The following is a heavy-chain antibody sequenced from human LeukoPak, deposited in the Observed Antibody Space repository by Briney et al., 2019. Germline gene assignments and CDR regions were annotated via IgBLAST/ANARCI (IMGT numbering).Heavy chain of an antibody. V-gene: IGHV3-21*01. CDR2: IGTNGTYI. CDR3: ARGLISQFYYGPGSYAVRDDYYYYMDV. J-gene: IGHJ6*03. D-gene: IGHD3-10*01. Sequence: TGGSLRLSCAASGFTFINYSINWVRQAPGKGLEWVSSIGTNGTYIFYADSVKGRFTISRDNAKNSVYLQMNSLRAEDTAVYYCARGLISQFYYGPGSYAVRDDYYYYMDVWGKGTTVTISS. CDR1: GFTFINYS.